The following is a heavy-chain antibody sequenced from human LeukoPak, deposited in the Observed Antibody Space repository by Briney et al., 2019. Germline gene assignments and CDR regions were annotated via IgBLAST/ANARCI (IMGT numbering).Heavy chain of an antibody. V-gene: IGHV3-30*02. CDR2: IRYDGSNK. CDR3: AKDLLGGWDLYFDY. D-gene: IGHD6-19*01. Sequence: GGSLRLSCAASGFTFDDYAMHWVRQAPGKGLEWVAFIRYDGSNKYYADSVKGRFTISRDNSKNTLYLQMNSLRAEDTAVYYCAKDLLGGWDLYFDYWGQGTLVTVSS. J-gene: IGHJ4*02. CDR1: GFTFDDYA.